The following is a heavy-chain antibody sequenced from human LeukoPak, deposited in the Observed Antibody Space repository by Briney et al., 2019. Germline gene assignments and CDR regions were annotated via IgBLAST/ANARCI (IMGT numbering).Heavy chain of an antibody. Sequence: PSETLSLTCAVYGGSFSGYYWSWIRQPPGKGLEWIGEINHSGSTNYNPSLKSRVTISVDTSKNQFSLKLSSVTAADTAVYYCARRRRDLKYYYYYMDVWGKGATVTVSS. V-gene: IGHV4-34*01. CDR3: ARRRRDLKYYYYYMDV. CDR2: INHSGST. J-gene: IGHJ6*03. CDR1: GGSFSGYY.